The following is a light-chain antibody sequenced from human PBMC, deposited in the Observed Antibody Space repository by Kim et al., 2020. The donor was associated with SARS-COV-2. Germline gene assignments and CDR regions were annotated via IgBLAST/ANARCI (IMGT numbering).Light chain of an antibody. CDR3: QKYSSYSRT. Sequence: DIQMTQSPSTLSASVGDRVTITCRASHSISSWLAWYQQKPGKAPKLLIYKASSLESGVPSRFSGSGSGTEFTLTISSLQPDNFVTYYCQKYSSYSRTFGEGTKVWIK. J-gene: IGKJ4*02. CDR2: KAS. V-gene: IGKV1-5*03. CDR1: HSISSW.